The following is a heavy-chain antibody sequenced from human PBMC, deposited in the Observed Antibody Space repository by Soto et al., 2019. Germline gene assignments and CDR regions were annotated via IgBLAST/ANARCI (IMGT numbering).Heavy chain of an antibody. V-gene: IGHV3-33*06. Sequence: GGSLRLSCAASGFTFSSYGMHWVRQAPGKGLEWVAVIWYDGSNKYYADSVKGRFTISRDNSKNTLYLQMNSLRAEDTAVYYCADEEGGGHDCGDYYYYYYDMDVWGQGTTVTVSS. CDR2: IWYDGSNK. CDR3: ADEEGGGHDCGDYYYYYYDMDV. D-gene: IGHD4-17*01. J-gene: IGHJ6*02. CDR1: GFTFSSYG.